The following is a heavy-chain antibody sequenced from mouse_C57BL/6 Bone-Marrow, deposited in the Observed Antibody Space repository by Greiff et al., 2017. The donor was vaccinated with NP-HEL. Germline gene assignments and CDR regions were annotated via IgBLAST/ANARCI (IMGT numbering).Heavy chain of an antibody. D-gene: IGHD2-3*01. CDR3: DRLDGYCVAY. J-gene: IGHJ3*01. Sequence: VQLQQSGAELVKPGASVKLSCTASGFNINDYYMHWVQQRTEQGLEWIGGIDPEDGETKYVPKFQGKATITADTSSNSACLQLSSLTSGDTAVYYSDRLDGYCVAYWGQGTLVTVSA. CDR2: IDPEDGET. CDR1: GFNINDYY. V-gene: IGHV14-2*01.